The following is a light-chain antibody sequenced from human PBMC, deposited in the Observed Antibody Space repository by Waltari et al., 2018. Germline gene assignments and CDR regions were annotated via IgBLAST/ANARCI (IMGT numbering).Light chain of an antibody. CDR2: DGT. CDR1: KIGSRS. Sequence: SYVLTLPPSVSVAPGQTARFNVGGYKIGSRSVHWYHQQPGQAPLLVVFDGTDRPSGIPERFSGSNSGNTATLTISRVEAGDAADYHCQVWDTGTDHWVFGGGTKVTVL. CDR3: QVWDTGTDHWV. J-gene: IGLJ3*02. V-gene: IGLV3-21*02.